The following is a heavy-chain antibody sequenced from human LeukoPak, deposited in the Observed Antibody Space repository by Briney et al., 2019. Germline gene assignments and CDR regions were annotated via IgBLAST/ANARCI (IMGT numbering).Heavy chain of an antibody. V-gene: IGHV1-18*01. J-gene: IGHJ5*02. CDR2: ISAYNGNT. Sequence: ASVTVSCKASGYTFTSYGISWVRQAPGQGLEGMGWISAYNGNTNYAQKLQGRVTMTTDTSTSTAYMELRSLRSDDTAVYYCARERDCTNGVCYTGNWFDPWGQGTLVTVSS. CDR1: GYTFTSYG. CDR3: ARERDCTNGVCYTGNWFDP. D-gene: IGHD2-8*01.